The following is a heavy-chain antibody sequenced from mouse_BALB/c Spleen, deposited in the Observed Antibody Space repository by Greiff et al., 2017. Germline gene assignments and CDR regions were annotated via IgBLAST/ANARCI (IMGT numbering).Heavy chain of an antibody. CDR2: IWSGGST. J-gene: IGHJ4*01. CDR3: ARTPLDSSGYPYAMDY. CDR1: GFSLTSYG. V-gene: IGHV2-2*02. D-gene: IGHD3-2*01. Sequence: QVQLQQSGPGLVQPSQSLSITCTVSGFSLTSYGVHWVRQSPGKGLEWLGVIWSGGSTDYNAAFISRLSISKDNSKSQVFFKMNSLQANDTAIYYCARTPLDSSGYPYAMDYWGQGTSVTVSS.